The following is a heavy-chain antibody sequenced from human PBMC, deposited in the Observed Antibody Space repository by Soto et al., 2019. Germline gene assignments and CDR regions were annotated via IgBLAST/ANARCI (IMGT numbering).Heavy chain of an antibody. J-gene: IGHJ5*02. D-gene: IGHD3-10*01. CDR1: GFTFSSYA. CDR3: AKEGNYYGSGSYYNYELFDP. Sequence: PGGSLRLSCAASGFTFSSYAMSWVRQAPGKGLEWVSAISGSGGSTYYADSVKGRFTISRDNSKNTLYLQMNSLRAEDTAVYYCAKEGNYYGSGSYYNYELFDPWGQGTLVTVSS. V-gene: IGHV3-23*01. CDR2: ISGSGGST.